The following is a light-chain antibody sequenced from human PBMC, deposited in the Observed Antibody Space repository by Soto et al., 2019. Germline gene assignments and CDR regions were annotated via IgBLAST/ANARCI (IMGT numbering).Light chain of an antibody. V-gene: IGKV1-9*01. J-gene: IGKJ5*01. CDR1: QGINSY. Sequence: DIQLTQPPSFLSASVGDRVTITCRASQGINSYLAWYQQKPGKVPKLLIYAASTLQSGVPSRFSGSGSGTEFTLTISSLQPEDFATYYCQQINSYPITFGQGTRLEIK. CDR2: AAS. CDR3: QQINSYPIT.